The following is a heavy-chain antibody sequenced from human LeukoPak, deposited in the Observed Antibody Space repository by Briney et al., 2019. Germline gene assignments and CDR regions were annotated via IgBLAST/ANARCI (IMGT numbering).Heavy chain of an antibody. CDR2: INHSGST. J-gene: IGHJ5*02. V-gene: IGHV4-34*01. Sequence: PSETLSLTCAVYGGSFSGYYWSWIRQPPGKGLEWIGEINHSGSTNYNPSLKSRVTISVDTSKNQFSLKLSSVTAADTAVYYCARDQAPRITMIVVDVGWFDPWGQGTLVTVSS. D-gene: IGHD3-22*01. CDR1: GGSFSGYY. CDR3: ARDQAPRITMIVVDVGWFDP.